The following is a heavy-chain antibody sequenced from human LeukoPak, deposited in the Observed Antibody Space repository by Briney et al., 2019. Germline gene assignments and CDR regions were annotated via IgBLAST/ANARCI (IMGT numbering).Heavy chain of an antibody. D-gene: IGHD2/OR15-2a*01. CDR1: GYSFTSYW. CDR2: IYPGDSDT. V-gene: IGHV5-51*01. Sequence: GESLKISCKGSGYSFTSYWIGWVRQMPGKGLEWMGIIYPGDSDTRYSPSFQGQVTISADKSTAYLQWSSLKASDTAMYYCARPNTAIDYWGQGTLVTVSS. CDR3: ARPNTAIDY. J-gene: IGHJ4*02.